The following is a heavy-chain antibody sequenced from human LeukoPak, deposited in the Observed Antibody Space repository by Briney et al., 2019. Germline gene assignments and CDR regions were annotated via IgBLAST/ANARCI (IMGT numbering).Heavy chain of an antibody. CDR3: ARDHWSNAFDI. CDR2: ISTGSSTI. J-gene: IGHJ3*02. Sequence: GGSLRLSCAVSGFTFRSYAMSWVRQAPGKGLEWVSYISTGSSTIYYADSVKGRFTISRDNAKNSLYLRMNSLRDEDTAVYYCARDHWSNAFDIWGQGTMVTVSA. D-gene: IGHD5/OR15-5a*01. V-gene: IGHV3-48*02. CDR1: GFTFRSYA.